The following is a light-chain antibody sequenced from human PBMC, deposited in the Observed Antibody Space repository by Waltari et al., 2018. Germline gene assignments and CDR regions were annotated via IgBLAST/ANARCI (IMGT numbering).Light chain of an antibody. V-gene: IGKV1-13*02. CDR1: QGISSD. CDR3: QQFNSYTVT. J-gene: IGKJ5*01. CDR2: DAS. Sequence: AIQLTQSPSSLSASVGDRVTITCQARQGISSDLAWYQQKPGKAPKLLIYDASSLESGVPSRFSGSGSGTDFTLTISSLQPEDFATYYCQQFNSYTVTFGQGTRLEIK.